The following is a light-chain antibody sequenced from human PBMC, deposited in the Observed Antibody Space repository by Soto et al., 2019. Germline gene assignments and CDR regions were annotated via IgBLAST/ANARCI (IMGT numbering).Light chain of an antibody. J-gene: IGKJ3*01. Sequence: DIQMTQSPSTLSASVGDRVTITCRASQSISSWLAWDQQKPGKAPKLLIYKASSLESGGPSRFSGSGSGTEFTLTISSLQPEDVATYYCQKYNSDPLTFGPGTKVDIK. V-gene: IGKV1-5*03. CDR1: QSISSW. CDR3: QKYNSDPLT. CDR2: KAS.